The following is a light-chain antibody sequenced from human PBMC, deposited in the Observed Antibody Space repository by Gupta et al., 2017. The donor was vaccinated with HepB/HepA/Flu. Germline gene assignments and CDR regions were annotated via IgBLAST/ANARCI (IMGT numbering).Light chain of an antibody. CDR1: SSDVGGYNY. CDR3: SSYAGSNWV. J-gene: IGLJ3*02. V-gene: IGLV2-8*01. Sequence: QSALTQPPSASGSPGQSVTISCTGTSSDVGGYNYVSWYQQHPGKAPKHMIYGVSQRPSGVPDRFSGSKSGNTASLTVSGLQAEDEADYYCSSYAGSNWVFGGGTKLTVL. CDR2: GVS.